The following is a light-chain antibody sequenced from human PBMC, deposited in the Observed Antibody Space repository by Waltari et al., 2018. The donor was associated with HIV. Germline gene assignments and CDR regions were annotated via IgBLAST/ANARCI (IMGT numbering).Light chain of an antibody. Sequence: SFELTQPPSVSVSPGQTATITCSGDALSKQYSYWYQQKPGQAPVVVIYKDTERPSGIPERFSGSSSGTTVTLTISGVQAEDKADYYCQSADTSGTRVFASGTKVTVL. V-gene: IGLV3-25*03. CDR2: KDT. CDR1: ALSKQY. J-gene: IGLJ1*01. CDR3: QSADTSGTRV.